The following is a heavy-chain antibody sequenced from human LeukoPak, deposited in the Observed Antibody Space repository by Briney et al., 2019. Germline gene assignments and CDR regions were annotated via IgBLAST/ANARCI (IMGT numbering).Heavy chain of an antibody. V-gene: IGHV3-33*01. D-gene: IGHD2-15*01. J-gene: IGHJ4*02. CDR1: GFTFSSYG. Sequence: GGSLRLSCAASGFTFSSYGMHWVRQAPGKGLEWVAVIWYDGSNKYYADSVKGRFTISRDNSKNTLYLQMNSLRAEDTAVYHCARHVAPDMDYFDYWGQGTLVTVSS. CDR2: IWYDGSNK. CDR3: ARHVAPDMDYFDY.